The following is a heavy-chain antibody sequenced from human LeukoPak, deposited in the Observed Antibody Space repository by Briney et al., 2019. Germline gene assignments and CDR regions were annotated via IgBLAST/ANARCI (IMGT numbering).Heavy chain of an antibody. CDR2: IHYSGST. Sequence: SETLSLTCAVSGVSISGFYWTWVRQPPGKGLEFIGQIHYSGSTDYNPSLKSRITMSVDTSKNQFFLSLNSVTAVDTAVYYCAKFGLYYNMDVWGQGTTVTVSS. D-gene: IGHD3-16*01. V-gene: IGHV4-59*01. CDR1: GVSISGFY. J-gene: IGHJ6*02. CDR3: AKFGLYYNMDV.